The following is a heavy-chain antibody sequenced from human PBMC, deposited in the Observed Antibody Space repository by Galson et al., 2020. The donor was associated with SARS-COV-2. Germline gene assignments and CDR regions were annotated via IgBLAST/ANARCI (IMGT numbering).Heavy chain of an antibody. CDR1: GFTFSSYG. CDR2: IWYDGSNK. Sequence: GESLKLSCAASGFTFSSYGMHWVRQAPGKGLEWVAVIWYDGSNKYYADSVKGRFTISRDNSKNTLYLQMDTLRAEDTAVYYCARDFHSYASLDYYYDGMDVWGQGTAVTVSS. D-gene: IGHD5-18*01. V-gene: IGHV3-33*01. CDR3: ARDFHSYASLDYYYDGMDV. J-gene: IGHJ6*02.